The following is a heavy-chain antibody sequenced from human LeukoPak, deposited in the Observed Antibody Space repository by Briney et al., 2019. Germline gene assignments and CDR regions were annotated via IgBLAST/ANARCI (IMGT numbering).Heavy chain of an antibody. Sequence: SETLSLTCAVYGGSFSGYYWSWIRQPPGKGLEWIGEINHSGSTNYNPSLKSRVTISVDTSKNQFSLKLSSVTAADTAVYYCARVSVAAAGTWYYYMDVWGKGTTVTVSS. V-gene: IGHV4-34*01. CDR2: INHSGST. J-gene: IGHJ6*03. D-gene: IGHD6-13*01. CDR3: ARVSVAAAGTWYYYMDV. CDR1: GGSFSGYY.